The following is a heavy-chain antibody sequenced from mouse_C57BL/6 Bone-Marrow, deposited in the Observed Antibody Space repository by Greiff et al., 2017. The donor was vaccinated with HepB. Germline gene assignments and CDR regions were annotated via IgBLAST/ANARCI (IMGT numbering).Heavy chain of an antibody. D-gene: IGHD2-12*01. Sequence: QVQLQQPGAELVKPGASVKMSCKASGYTFTSYWITWVKQRPGQGLEWIGDIYPGSGSTNYNEKFKSKATLTVDTSSSTAYMQLSSLTSEDSAVYYCARWYSAYYYAMDYWGQGTSVTVSS. CDR1: GYTFTSYW. V-gene: IGHV1-55*01. J-gene: IGHJ4*01. CDR2: IYPGSGST. CDR3: ARWYSAYYYAMDY.